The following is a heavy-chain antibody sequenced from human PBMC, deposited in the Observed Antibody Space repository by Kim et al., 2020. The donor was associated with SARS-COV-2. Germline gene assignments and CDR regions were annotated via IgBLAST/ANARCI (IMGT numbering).Heavy chain of an antibody. D-gene: IGHD3-22*01. CDR2: IYYSGST. Sequence: SETLSLTCTVSGGSISSGGYYWSWIRQHPGKGLEWIGYIYYSGSTYYNPSLKSRVTISVDTSKNQFSLKLSSVTAADTAVYYCARGLTDYYDSSGYYHFDYWGQGTLVTVSS. J-gene: IGHJ4*02. CDR1: GGSISSGGYY. V-gene: IGHV4-31*03. CDR3: ARGLTDYYDSSGYYHFDY.